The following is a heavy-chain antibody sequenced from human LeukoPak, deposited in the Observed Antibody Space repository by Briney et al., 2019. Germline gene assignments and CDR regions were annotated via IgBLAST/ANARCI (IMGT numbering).Heavy chain of an antibody. Sequence: PGGSLRLSCAASEFTFSSYAMHWVRQAPGKGLEWVAVISYDGSHKFYTDSVKGRFTISRDNAKNSLYLQMNSLRAEDTAVYYCARDSPSLWLCPFGYWGQGTLVTVSS. V-gene: IGHV3-30*04. CDR3: ARDSPSLWLCPFGY. J-gene: IGHJ4*02. CDR1: EFTFSSYA. CDR2: ISYDGSHK. D-gene: IGHD5-18*01.